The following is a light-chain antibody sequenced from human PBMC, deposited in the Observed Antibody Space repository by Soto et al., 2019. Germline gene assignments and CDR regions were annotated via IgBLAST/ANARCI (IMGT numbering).Light chain of an antibody. J-gene: IGKJ2*01. CDR3: QHYDGSPRT. Sequence: TVLTQSPGTVSLSPGERATLSCRTSQSVGDNFLAWYQQKPGQAPRLLIYGVSNRATGIPARFSGSGSGTDFTLTISGLEPEDSAVYYCQHYDGSPRTFGQGTKVEIK. CDR2: GVS. CDR1: QSVGDNF. V-gene: IGKV3-20*01.